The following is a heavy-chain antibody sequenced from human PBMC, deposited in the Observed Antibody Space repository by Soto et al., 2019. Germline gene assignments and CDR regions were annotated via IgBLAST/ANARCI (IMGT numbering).Heavy chain of an antibody. D-gene: IGHD6-6*01. CDR1: GDSVSSNSAA. J-gene: IGHJ5*02. CDR3: ARDSRAPKGYSQRTPIAARQPNNWFDP. CDR2: TYYRSKWYN. V-gene: IGHV6-1*01. Sequence: SQTLSLTCAISGDSVSSNSAAWNWIRQSPSRGLEWLGRTYYRSKWYNDYAVSVKSRITINPDTSKNQFSLQLNSVTPEDTAVYYCARDSRAPKGYSQRTPIAARQPNNWFDPWGQGTLVTVSS.